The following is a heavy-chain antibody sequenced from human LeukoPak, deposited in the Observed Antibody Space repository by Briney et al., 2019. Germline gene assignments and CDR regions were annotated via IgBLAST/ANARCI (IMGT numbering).Heavy chain of an antibody. V-gene: IGHV4-59*01. CDR3: ARERRYCSSTSCYNGGWYFDL. Sequence: SETLSLTCTVSGGSISDYYWNWIRQPPGRGLEWIGYIYYSGTTNYNPSLKSRVTISVDTSKNQFSLKLSSVTAADTAVYYCARERRYCSSTSCYNGGWYFDLWGRGTLVTVSS. CDR2: IYYSGTT. CDR1: GGSISDYY. J-gene: IGHJ2*01. D-gene: IGHD2-2*02.